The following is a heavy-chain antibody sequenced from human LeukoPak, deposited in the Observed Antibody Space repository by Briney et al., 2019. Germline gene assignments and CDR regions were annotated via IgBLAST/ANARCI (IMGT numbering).Heavy chain of an antibody. V-gene: IGHV1-2*02. D-gene: IGHD6-19*01. CDR1: GYTFTGYY. CDR2: INPKSGGT. J-gene: IGHJ4*02. Sequence: GASVKVSCKASGYTFTGYYMHWVRQAPGQGLEWMGWINPKSGGTNYAQKFQGRVTMTRDTSISTAYMELSSLRSDDTAVYYCARGRPGSGWSFDYWGQGTLVTVSS. CDR3: ARGRPGSGWSFDY.